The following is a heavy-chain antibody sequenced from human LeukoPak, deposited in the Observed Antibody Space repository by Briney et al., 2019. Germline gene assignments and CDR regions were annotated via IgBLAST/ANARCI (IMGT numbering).Heavy chain of an antibody. Sequence: GGSLRLSCAASGFTFNRYGMHWVRQAPGKGLEWVAVIWYDGSNTYYADSVKGRFTISRDNPKNTLYLQMSSLRADDTAVYYCARAADFGSGSYYRDAFDVWGHGTMVIVSS. CDR2: IWYDGSNT. CDR1: GFTFNRYG. J-gene: IGHJ3*01. V-gene: IGHV3-33*01. D-gene: IGHD3-10*01. CDR3: ARAADFGSGSYYRDAFDV.